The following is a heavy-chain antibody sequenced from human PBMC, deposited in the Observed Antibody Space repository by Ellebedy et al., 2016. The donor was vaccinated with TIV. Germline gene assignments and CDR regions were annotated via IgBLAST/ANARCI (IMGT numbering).Heavy chain of an antibody. J-gene: IGHJ4*02. D-gene: IGHD1-1*01. CDR1: GFSLSPSGMC. V-gene: IGHV2-70*11. Sequence: SGPTLVKPTQTLTLTCTYAGFSLSPSGMCVSWIRQPPGKALEWLARIDWDEVKYYSTSLKTRLTISKDTSKNQVVLTMTNMDPVDTATYYCARIQTSGTNYFDYWGQGALVTVSS. CDR3: ARIQTSGTNYFDY. CDR2: IDWDEVK.